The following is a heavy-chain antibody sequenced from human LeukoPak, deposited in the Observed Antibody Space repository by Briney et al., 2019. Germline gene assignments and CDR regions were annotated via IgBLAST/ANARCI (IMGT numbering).Heavy chain of an antibody. CDR2: ISGSGGST. D-gene: IGHD2-8*02. CDR3: AKEVIEVSGRDWFDP. CDR1: GFTFSSYA. Sequence: GGSLRLSCAASGFTFSSYAMSWVRQAPGKGLEWVSAISGSGGSTYYADSVKGRFTIPRDNSKNTLYLQMNSLRAEDTAVYYCAKEVIEVSGRDWFDPWGQGTLVTVSS. J-gene: IGHJ5*02. V-gene: IGHV3-23*01.